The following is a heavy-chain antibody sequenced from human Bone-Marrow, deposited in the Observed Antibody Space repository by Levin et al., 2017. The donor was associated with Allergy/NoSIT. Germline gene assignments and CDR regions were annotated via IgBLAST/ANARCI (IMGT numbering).Heavy chain of an antibody. J-gene: IGHJ3*01. V-gene: IGHV4-38-2*02. CDR1: NSSISSGHY. D-gene: IGHD3-22*01. CDR3: VRGNSNYDTSGSVDDVLDV. CDR2: IYHSGST. Sequence: SETLSLTCTVSNSSISSGHYWGWVRQSPRKRLWCFANIYHSGSTYYNPSLKSRVTISVDTSKNPFSLQLRSVTAADTAVYYCVRGNSNYDTSGSVDDVLDVWGQGTVVTVSS.